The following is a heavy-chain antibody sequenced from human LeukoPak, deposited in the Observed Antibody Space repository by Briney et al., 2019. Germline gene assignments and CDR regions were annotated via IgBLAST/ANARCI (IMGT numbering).Heavy chain of an antibody. CDR1: GFTFSSYS. CDR2: ISSSSSYI. CDR3: ARVLDEYSGPASGY. D-gene: IGHD3-10*01. V-gene: IGHV3-21*01. J-gene: IGHJ4*02. Sequence: GGSLRLSCAASGFTFSSYSMNWVRQAPGKGLEWVSSISSSSSYIYYADSVKGRFTISRDNAKNSLYLQMNSLRAEDTAVYYCARVLDEYSGPASGYWGQGTLVTVSS.